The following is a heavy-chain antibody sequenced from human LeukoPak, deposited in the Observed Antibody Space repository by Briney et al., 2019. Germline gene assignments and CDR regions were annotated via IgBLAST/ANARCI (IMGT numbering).Heavy chain of an antibody. CDR3: ARVPGSNYNWFDP. CDR2: ISSSGSTI. Sequence: GGSLRLSCAASGFTFSDYYMSWIRQAPGKGLEWVSYISSSGSTIYCADSVKGRFTISRDNAKNSLYLQMNSLRAEDTAVYYCARVPGSNYNWFDPWGQGTLVTVSS. CDR1: GFTFSDYY. V-gene: IGHV3-11*01. D-gene: IGHD4-11*01. J-gene: IGHJ5*02.